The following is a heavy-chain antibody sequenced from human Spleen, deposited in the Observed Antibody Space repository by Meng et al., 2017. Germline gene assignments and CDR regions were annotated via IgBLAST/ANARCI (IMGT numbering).Heavy chain of an antibody. Sequence: SETLSLTCTVSAYSISSGYYWGWIRQPPGKGLEWIGSIYHSGSTYYNPSLKSRVTISVDTSKNQFSLKLSSVTAADTAVYYCASPSQLWFGELLYWGQGTLVTVSS. CDR2: IYHSGST. V-gene: IGHV4-38-2*02. CDR1: AYSISSGYY. D-gene: IGHD3-10*01. CDR3: ASPSQLWFGELLY. J-gene: IGHJ4*02.